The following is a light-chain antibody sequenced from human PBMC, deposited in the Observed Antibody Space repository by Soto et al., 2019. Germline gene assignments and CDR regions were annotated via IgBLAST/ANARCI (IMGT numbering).Light chain of an antibody. CDR1: QSVSSSY. J-gene: IGKJ2*01. V-gene: IGKV3-20*01. Sequence: EIVLTQSPGTLSLSPGERATLSCRASQSVSSSYLAWYQQKPGQAPRLLIYGASSRATGIPDRFSGSGSGTDLTLPISRLEPEDLAVYYCQQYGSSPPYTFGQGTKLEIK. CDR2: GAS. CDR3: QQYGSSPPYT.